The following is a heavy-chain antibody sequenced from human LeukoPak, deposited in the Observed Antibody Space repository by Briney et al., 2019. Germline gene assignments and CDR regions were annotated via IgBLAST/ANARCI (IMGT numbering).Heavy chain of an antibody. Sequence: PGGSLRLSCAASGFTFSSYGMHWARQAPGKGLEWVAVISYDGSNKYYADSVKGRFTISRDNSKNTPYLQMNSLRAEDTAVYYCAKGTHYYESSGYYSAYWGQGTLVTVSS. J-gene: IGHJ4*02. CDR2: ISYDGSNK. V-gene: IGHV3-30*18. CDR1: GFTFSSYG. CDR3: AKGTHYYESSGYYSAY. D-gene: IGHD3-22*01.